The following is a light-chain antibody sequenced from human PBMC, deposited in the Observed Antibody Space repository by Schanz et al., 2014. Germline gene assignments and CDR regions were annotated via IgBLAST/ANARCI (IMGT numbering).Light chain of an antibody. Sequence: DIQMTQSPSTLSASVGDRVTITCRASQSISDWLAWYQQKPGKAPKLLIYKASSLQSRVPSRFSGSGSGTEFTLTITSLQPDDFATYYCQQYNSYPWTFGQGTKVEIK. J-gene: IGKJ1*01. CDR1: QSISDW. CDR3: QQYNSYPWT. CDR2: KAS. V-gene: IGKV1-5*03.